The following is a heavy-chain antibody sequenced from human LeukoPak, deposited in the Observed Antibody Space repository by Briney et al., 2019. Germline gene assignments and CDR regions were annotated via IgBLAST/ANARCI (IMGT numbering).Heavy chain of an antibody. CDR2: INSDGSST. CDR1: GFTFSSYW. CDR3: AKMVGYYYDSSGYLDY. D-gene: IGHD3-22*01. J-gene: IGHJ4*02. Sequence: GGSLRLSCAASGFTFSSYWMHWVRQAPGKGLVWVSRINSDGSSTSYADSVKGRFTISRDNAKNSLYLQMNSLRAGDTALYYCAKMVGYYYDSSGYLDYWGQGTLVTVSS. V-gene: IGHV3-74*01.